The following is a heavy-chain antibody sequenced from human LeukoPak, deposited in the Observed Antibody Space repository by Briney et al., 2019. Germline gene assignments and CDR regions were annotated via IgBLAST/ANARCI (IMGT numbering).Heavy chain of an antibody. CDR2: ISPGGGPT. CDR3: AKDGAWLRFDD. Sequence: PGGSLRLSCAASGFTFSEYGFHWVRQAPGKGLEWVSGISPGGGPTYYADSVKGRFTISRDDSKNTLYLQMNNLRAEDTAVYYCAKDGAWLRFDDWGQGILVTVSS. CDR1: GFTFSEYG. D-gene: IGHD5-12*01. J-gene: IGHJ4*02. V-gene: IGHV3-23*01.